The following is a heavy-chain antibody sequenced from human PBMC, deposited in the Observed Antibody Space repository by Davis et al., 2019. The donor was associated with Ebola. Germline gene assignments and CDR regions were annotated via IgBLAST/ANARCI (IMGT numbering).Heavy chain of an antibody. Sequence: GESLKISCAASGFTFSTYAMTWVRQAPGKGLEWVSGINWNGGSTGYADSVKGRFTISRDNAKNSLYLRMNSLRAEDTAFYHCARDRPQYDFWSGYVDYWGQGTLVTVSS. D-gene: IGHD3-3*01. CDR1: GFTFSTYA. V-gene: IGHV3-20*01. CDR2: INWNGGST. J-gene: IGHJ4*02. CDR3: ARDRPQYDFWSGYVDY.